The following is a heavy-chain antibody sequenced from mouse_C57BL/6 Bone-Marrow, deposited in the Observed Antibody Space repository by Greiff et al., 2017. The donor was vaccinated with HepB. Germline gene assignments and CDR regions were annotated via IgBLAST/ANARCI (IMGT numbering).Heavy chain of an antibody. J-gene: IGHJ2*01. V-gene: IGHV1-15*01. D-gene: IGHD4-1*01. CDR1: GYTFTDYE. Sequence: QVQLKESGAELVRPGASVTLSCKASGYTFTDYEMHWVKQTPVHGLEWIGAIDPETGGTAYNQKFKGKAILTADKSSSTAYMELRSLTSEDSAVYYCTRPNWYYFDYWGQGTTLTVSS. CDR3: TRPNWYYFDY. CDR2: IDPETGGT.